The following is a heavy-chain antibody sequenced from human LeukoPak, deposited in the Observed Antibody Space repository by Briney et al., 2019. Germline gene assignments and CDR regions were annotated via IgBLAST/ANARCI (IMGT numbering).Heavy chain of an antibody. CDR1: GGSISSYY. CDR3: AREGGPYRPLDY. D-gene: IGHD3-16*01. J-gene: IGHJ4*02. V-gene: IGHV4-59*12. CDR2: IYYSGST. Sequence: SETLSLTCTVSGGSISSYYWSWIRQPPGKGLEWIGYIYYSGSTNYNPSLKSRVTISVDTSKNQFSLKLSSVTAADTAVYYCAREGGPYRPLDYSGQGTLVTVS.